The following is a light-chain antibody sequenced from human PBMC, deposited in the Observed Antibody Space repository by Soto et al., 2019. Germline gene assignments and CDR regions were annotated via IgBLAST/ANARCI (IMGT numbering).Light chain of an antibody. CDR2: DAS. CDR3: QHYDNVPTFT. CDR1: QDISDY. Sequence: IQMTQSPSSLSASVGDRVTITYQASQDISDYLNWYQQRPGKAPKLLIYDASNLEAGVPSRFTGSGFGTHFTLSISSLQPEDYATYFCQHYDNVPTFTFGPGTKVDIK. J-gene: IGKJ3*01. V-gene: IGKV1-33*01.